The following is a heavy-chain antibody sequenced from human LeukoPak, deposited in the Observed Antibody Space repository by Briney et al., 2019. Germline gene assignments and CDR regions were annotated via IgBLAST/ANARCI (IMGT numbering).Heavy chain of an antibody. CDR2: IYSGGST. D-gene: IGHD4-23*01. Sequence: GGSLRLSCAASGFTFSSHDMHWVRQAPGKGLEWVPVIYSGGSTYYADSVKGRFTISRDNSKNTLYLQMDSLRAEDTAVYYCARDSRYMHYGSIYYYYGMDVWGQGTTVTVSS. CDR3: ARDSRYMHYGSIYYYYGMDV. CDR1: GFTFSSHD. J-gene: IGHJ6*02. V-gene: IGHV3-53*01.